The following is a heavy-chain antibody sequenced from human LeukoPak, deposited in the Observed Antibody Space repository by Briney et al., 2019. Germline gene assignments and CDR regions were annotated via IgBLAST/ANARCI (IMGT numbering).Heavy chain of an antibody. D-gene: IGHD6-6*01. CDR1: GFTFSSYS. CDR3: AKDQQAALTDY. Sequence: PGGSLTLSCAASGFTFSSYSMNWVRQAPGKGLEWVSAISGCGGSTYYADSVKGRFTISRDNSKNTLYLQMNSLRAEDTAVYYCAKDQQAALTDYWGQGTLVTVSS. V-gene: IGHV3-23*01. CDR2: ISGCGGST. J-gene: IGHJ4*02.